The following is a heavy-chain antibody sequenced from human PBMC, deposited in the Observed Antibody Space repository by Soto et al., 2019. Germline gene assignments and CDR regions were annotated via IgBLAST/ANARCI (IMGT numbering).Heavy chain of an antibody. D-gene: IGHD2-2*01. CDR1: GGSISSSSYY. J-gene: IGHJ5*02. CDR2: IYYSGST. CDR3: ARHQPAAMVWFDP. V-gene: IGHV4-39*01. Sequence: QLQLQESGPGLVKPSETLSRTCTVSGGSISSSSYYWGWIRQPPGKGLEWIGSIYYSGSTYYNPSLKSRVTISVDTSKNQFSLKLSSVTAADTAVYYCARHQPAAMVWFDPWGQGTLVTVSS.